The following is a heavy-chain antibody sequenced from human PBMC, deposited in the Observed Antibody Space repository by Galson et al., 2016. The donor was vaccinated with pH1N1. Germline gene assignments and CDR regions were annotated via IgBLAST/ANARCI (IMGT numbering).Heavy chain of an antibody. D-gene: IGHD1-14*01. J-gene: IGHJ3*01. V-gene: IGHV1-69*13. CDR1: GGPLSSYA. CDR2: IMPIFGTT. CDR3: VRSTGYNKVNGPFDV. Sequence: SVKVSCKASGGPLSSYATGWVRQAPGQGPEWMGGIMPIFGTTKYEQKFQGRVTITADEMSGSAYMELSGLTSMDTAVYYCVRSTGYNKVNGPFDVWAKGHWSSSLQ.